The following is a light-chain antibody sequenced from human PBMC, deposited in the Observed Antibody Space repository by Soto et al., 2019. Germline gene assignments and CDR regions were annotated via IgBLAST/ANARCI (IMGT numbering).Light chain of an antibody. CDR2: DAS. Sequence: IQMTQSPSTLSASVGDRVTITCRASQGISRYLAWYQQRSGKAPELLIYDASTLYTAVPSRFSGGGFGTEVTLTISSLQPGDFATYYCRQHSAWPVTFGGGTRVEVK. V-gene: IGKV1-5*01. J-gene: IGKJ4*01. CDR3: RQHSAWPVT. CDR1: QGISRY.